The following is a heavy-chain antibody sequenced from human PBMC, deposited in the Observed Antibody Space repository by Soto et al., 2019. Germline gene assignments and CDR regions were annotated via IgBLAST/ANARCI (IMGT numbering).Heavy chain of an antibody. CDR3: ARTYYDFWSGYAYFDY. D-gene: IGHD3-3*01. V-gene: IGHV3-53*01. CDR2: IYSGGST. Sequence: PGGSLRLSCAASGFTFSGFYMSWIRQAPGKGLEWVSVIYSGGSTYYADSVKGRFTISRDNSKNTLYLQMNSLRAEDTAVYYCARTYYDFWSGYAYFDYWGQGTLVTVSS. CDR1: GFTFSGFY. J-gene: IGHJ4*02.